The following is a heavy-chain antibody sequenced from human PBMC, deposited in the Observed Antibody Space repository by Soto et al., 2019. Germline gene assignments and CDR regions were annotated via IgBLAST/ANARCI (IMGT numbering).Heavy chain of an antibody. D-gene: IGHD3-22*01. Sequence: WWSLRLSCASSGFTFSSYSMNWVRQAPGKGLEWVSSISSSSSYIYYADSVKGRFTISRDNAKNSLYLQMNSLRAEDTAVYYCARGGPYYDSSGYYWNEYFQHWGQGTLVTVSS. V-gene: IGHV3-21*01. CDR2: ISSSSSYI. CDR1: GFTFSSYS. J-gene: IGHJ1*01. CDR3: ARGGPYYDSSGYYWNEYFQH.